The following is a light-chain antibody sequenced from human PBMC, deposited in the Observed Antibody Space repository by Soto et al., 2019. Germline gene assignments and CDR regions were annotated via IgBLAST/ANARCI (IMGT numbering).Light chain of an antibody. Sequence: EIVMTQSPATLSVSPGERATLSCRASQSVNSNLAWYQQKPGQAPRLLIYGASSRATGIPDRFSGSGSGTDFTLTITRLEPEDFATYHCQQLNTLPFTFGQGTRLGI. CDR3: QQLNTLPFT. CDR2: GAS. CDR1: QSVNSN. J-gene: IGKJ5*01. V-gene: IGKV3D-15*01.